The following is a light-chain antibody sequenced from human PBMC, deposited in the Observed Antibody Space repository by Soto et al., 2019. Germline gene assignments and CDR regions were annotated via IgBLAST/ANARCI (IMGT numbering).Light chain of an antibody. CDR1: QGVRTD. CDR3: HQSNNWPV. V-gene: IGKV3-15*01. J-gene: IGKJ1*01. CDR2: GAS. Sequence: ERVMTQSPATLSVYPGERATIXXRASQGVRTDLAGYQQKAGQSPRXRIEGASTRAAETPARFSGSGSETEFTLTISSLQSEDFAVYYCHQSNNWPVFGQGTKVEIK.